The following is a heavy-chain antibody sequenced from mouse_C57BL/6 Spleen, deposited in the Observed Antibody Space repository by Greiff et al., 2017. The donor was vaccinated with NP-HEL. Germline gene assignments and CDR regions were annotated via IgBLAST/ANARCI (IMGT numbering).Heavy chain of an antibody. D-gene: IGHD1-1*01. CDR2: ISPGDGDT. CDR1: GYAFSSSW. CDR3: AREGVITTVVDFDY. J-gene: IGHJ2*01. Sequence: QVQLKESGPELVQPGASVKISCKASGYAFSSSWMNWVTQRPGKGLEWIGRISPGDGDTNYNGKFKGKATLTADKSSSKAYMHLISLTAEDSAVYFCAREGVITTVVDFDYWGQGTTLTVSA. V-gene: IGHV1-82*01.